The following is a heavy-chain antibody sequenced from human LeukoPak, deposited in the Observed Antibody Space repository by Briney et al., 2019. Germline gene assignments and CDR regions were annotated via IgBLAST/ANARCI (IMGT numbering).Heavy chain of an antibody. CDR3: ATENPYYDFWSGYSGGYFDY. CDR1: GFIFSNFR. J-gene: IGHJ4*02. V-gene: IGHV3-48*01. D-gene: IGHD3-3*01. Sequence: GGSLRLSCVASGFIFSNFRMDWVRQAPGKGLEWISYITKTSTSMYYADSVKGRFTISRDNGKNSLYLQMNSLRAEDTAVYYCATENPYYDFWSGYSGGYFDYWGQGTLVTVSS. CDR2: ITKTSTSM.